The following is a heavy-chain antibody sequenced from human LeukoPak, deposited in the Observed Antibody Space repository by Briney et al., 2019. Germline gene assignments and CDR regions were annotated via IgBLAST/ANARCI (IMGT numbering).Heavy chain of an antibody. Sequence: ASMKVSCKASGYRFTSYAISWVRQAPGQGLEWMGGIIPIFGTANYAQKFQGRVTITADESTSTAYMELSSLRSEDTAVYYCASGVVIVVVPAAPGDYYYGMDVWGQGTTVTVSS. CDR3: ASGVVIVVVPAAPGDYYYGMDV. J-gene: IGHJ6*02. CDR2: IIPIFGTA. CDR1: GYRFTSYA. D-gene: IGHD2-2*03. V-gene: IGHV1-69*13.